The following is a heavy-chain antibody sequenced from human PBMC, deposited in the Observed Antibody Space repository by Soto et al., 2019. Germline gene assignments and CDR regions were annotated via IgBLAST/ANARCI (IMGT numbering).Heavy chain of an antibody. CDR3: AKPPYDYVWGSYRYPPGFEADY. Sequence: EVQLLESGGGLVQPGGSLRLSCAASGFTFSSYAMSWVRQAPGKGLEWVSAISGSGGSTYYADYVKGRFTISRDNSKNTLYLQMNSLRAEDTAVYYCAKPPYDYVWGSYRYPPGFEADYWGQGTLVTVSS. CDR2: ISGSGGST. J-gene: IGHJ4*02. CDR1: GFTFSSYA. D-gene: IGHD3-16*02. V-gene: IGHV3-23*01.